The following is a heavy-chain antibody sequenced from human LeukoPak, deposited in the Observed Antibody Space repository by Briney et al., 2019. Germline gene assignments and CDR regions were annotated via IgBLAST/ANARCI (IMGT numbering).Heavy chain of an antibody. J-gene: IGHJ4*02. V-gene: IGHV4-59*01. CDR2: IYYSGST. D-gene: IGHD4-17*01. CDR3: ARMTTVTTFGTFDY. CDR1: GGSISSYC. Sequence: SETLSLTCTVSGGSISSYCWSWIRQPPGKGLEWIGYIYYSGSTNYNPSLKSRVTISVDTSKNQFSLKLSSVTAADTAVYYCARMTTVTTFGTFDYWGQGTLVTVSS.